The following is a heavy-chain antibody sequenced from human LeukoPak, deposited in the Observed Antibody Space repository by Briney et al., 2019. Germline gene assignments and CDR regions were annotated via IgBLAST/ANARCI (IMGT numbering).Heavy chain of an antibody. CDR1: GGSISSYY. D-gene: IGHD3-10*01. J-gene: IGHJ4*02. CDR3: ARESRRSYCNEY. V-gene: IGHV4-4*07. CDR2: IYSSGSS. Sequence: SETLSLTCTVSGGSISSYYWSWIRQPAGKGLEWIGRIYSSGSSNYNPFLKSRVTMSVDTSKNQFSLKLSSVTAADTAVYYCARESRRSYCNEYWGQGTLVTVSS.